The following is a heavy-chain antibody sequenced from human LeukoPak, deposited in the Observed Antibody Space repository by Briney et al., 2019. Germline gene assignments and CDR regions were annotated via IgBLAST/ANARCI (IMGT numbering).Heavy chain of an antibody. CDR1: GGSISSYY. Sequence: SETLSLTCTVSGGSISSYYWNWIRQPPGKGLEWIGYIYYGGSTNYNPSLKSRVTISVDTSKNEFSLKLNSVTAADTAVYYCARAGSYLLYFDSWGQGTLATVSS. CDR2: IYYGGST. J-gene: IGHJ4*02. D-gene: IGHD2-15*01. V-gene: IGHV4-59*08. CDR3: ARAGSYLLYFDS.